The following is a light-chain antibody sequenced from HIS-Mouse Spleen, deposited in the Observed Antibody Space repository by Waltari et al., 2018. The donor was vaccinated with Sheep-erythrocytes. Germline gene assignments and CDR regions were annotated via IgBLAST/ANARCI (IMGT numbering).Light chain of an antibody. V-gene: IGLV2-11*01. J-gene: IGLJ1*01. CDR3: CSYAGSYNHV. Sequence: QSALTQPRSVSGSPGQSVTISCTGTSSDVGGYNYVSWYQKHPGKAPKLMIYDVSKRPSGVPDRFSCSKSGNTASLTISGLQAEDEADYYCCSYAGSYNHVFATGTKVTVL. CDR2: DVS. CDR1: SSDVGGYNY.